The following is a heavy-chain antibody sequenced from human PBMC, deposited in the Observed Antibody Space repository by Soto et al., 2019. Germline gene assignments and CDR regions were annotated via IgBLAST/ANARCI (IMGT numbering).Heavy chain of an antibody. V-gene: IGHV4-34*01. CDR1: GGSFSGYF. Sequence: KPSETLSLTCAVYGGSFSGYFWTWIRQPPGKGLEWIGEINHSGITNYNPSLKSRVTISVDTSKNQFSLKLSSVTAADTALYYCARGVDTAMANRFDYWGQGTLVTVSS. D-gene: IGHD5-18*01. CDR3: ARGVDTAMANRFDY. CDR2: INHSGIT. J-gene: IGHJ4*02.